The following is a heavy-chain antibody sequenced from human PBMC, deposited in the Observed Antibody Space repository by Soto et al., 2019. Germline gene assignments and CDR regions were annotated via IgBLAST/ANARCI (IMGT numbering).Heavy chain of an antibody. Sequence: EVQLLESGGGLVQPGGSLRLSCAASGFTFSSYAMSWVRQAPGEGLEWVSAISGSGGSTYYADSVQGRFTISRANAKHELYPQMNSLRAEATAVYDCETEIKSSGWCDYWGQGTRVTVAS. CDR3: ETEIKSSGWCDY. D-gene: IGHD6-19*01. CDR1: GFTFSSYA. V-gene: IGHV3-23*01. CDR2: ISGSGGST. J-gene: IGHJ4*02.